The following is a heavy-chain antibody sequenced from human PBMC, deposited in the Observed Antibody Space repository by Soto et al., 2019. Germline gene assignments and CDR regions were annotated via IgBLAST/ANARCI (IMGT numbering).Heavy chain of an antibody. D-gene: IGHD2-15*01. V-gene: IGHV3-30*18. CDR1: GFTFSSYG. J-gene: IGHJ6*02. CDR3: AKDTYCSGGSCYVPHYYYYGMDV. Sequence: QVQLVESGGGVVQPGRSLRLSCAASGFTFSSYGMHWVRQAPGKGLEWVAVISYDGSNKYYADSVKGRFTISRDNSKNTLYLQMNSLRAEDTAVYYCAKDTYCSGGSCYVPHYYYYGMDVWGQGTTVTVSS. CDR2: ISYDGSNK.